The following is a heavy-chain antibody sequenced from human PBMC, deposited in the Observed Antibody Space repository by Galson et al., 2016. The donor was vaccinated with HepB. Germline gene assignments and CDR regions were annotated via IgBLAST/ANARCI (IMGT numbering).Heavy chain of an antibody. CDR2: TWFDGNYK. D-gene: IGHD3-10*01. CDR3: ARSQEYFGSGSYLDY. J-gene: IGHJ4*02. Sequence: SLRLSCAASGFNFISYSMHWVRQAPGKGLEWVAVTWFDGNYKDYAESVKGRITVSRDNTKNTLSLQLDSLRAEDTAVYHCARSQEYFGSGSYLDYWGQGTLVIVSS. V-gene: IGHV3-33*01. CDR1: GFNFISYS.